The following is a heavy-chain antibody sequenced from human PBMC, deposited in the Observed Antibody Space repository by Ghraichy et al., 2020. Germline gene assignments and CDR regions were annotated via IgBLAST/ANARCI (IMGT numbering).Heavy chain of an antibody. CDR1: GDSVSSAISY. D-gene: IGHD3-10*01. CDR2: IYHSGST. J-gene: IGHJ2*01. CDR3: ARDKALGDYYDSGSYREHWYFDL. V-gene: IGHV4-61*01. Sequence: SETLSLTCTVSGDSVSSAISYWSWIRLPPGKGLEWIGYIYHSGSTNYNPSLKSRVTISVDTSKNLFSLNLRSVTAADTAVYYCARDKALGDYYDSGSYREHWYFDLWGRGTLVTVSS.